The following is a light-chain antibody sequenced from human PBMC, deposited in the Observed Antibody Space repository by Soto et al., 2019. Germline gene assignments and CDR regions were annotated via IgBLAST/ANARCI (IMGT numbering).Light chain of an antibody. Sequence: DIQMTQSPSTLSASVGDRVTITCRASQSFSSWLAWYQQKPGKAPKLLIYDASSLQIGVPSRFSGSGSGTEFTLTISSLQPDDFATYYCQQYMSYSFGQGTKVDIK. CDR1: QSFSSW. CDR3: QQYMSYS. J-gene: IGKJ1*01. CDR2: DAS. V-gene: IGKV1-5*01.